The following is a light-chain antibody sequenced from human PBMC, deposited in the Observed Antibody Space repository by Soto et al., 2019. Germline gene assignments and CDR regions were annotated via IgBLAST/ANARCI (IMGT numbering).Light chain of an antibody. J-gene: IGLJ1*01. CDR2: RND. V-gene: IGLV1-47*01. CDR1: RSDIGSNY. Sequence: QSVLTQPPSASGTPGQRVTISCSGSRSDIGSNYVYWYQHLPGMAPKLLIYRNDQRPSGVPDRFSGSRSGTSASLAIVGLRSEDEAIYYCAAWDASLSACVFGNGTKVTVL. CDR3: AAWDASLSACV.